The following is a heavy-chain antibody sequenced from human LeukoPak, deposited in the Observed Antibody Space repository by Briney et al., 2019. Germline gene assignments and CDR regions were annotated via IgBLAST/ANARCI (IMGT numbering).Heavy chain of an antibody. V-gene: IGHV4-61*02. CDR3: ARDRSFWYGSGRLSYFDY. CDR2: IYTSGST. D-gene: IGHD3-10*01. J-gene: IGHJ4*02. CDR1: GGSISSGSYY. Sequence: PSETLSLTCTVSGGSISSGSYYWSWIRQPAGKGLEWIGRIYTSGSTNYNPSLKSRVTISVDTSKNQFSLKLSSVTAADTAVYYCARDRSFWYGSGRLSYFDYWGQGTLVTVSS.